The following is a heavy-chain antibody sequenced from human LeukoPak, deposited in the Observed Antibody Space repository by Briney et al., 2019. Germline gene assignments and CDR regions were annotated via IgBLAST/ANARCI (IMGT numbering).Heavy chain of an antibody. J-gene: IGHJ4*02. CDR2: IIPIFGTA. Sequence: SVKVSCRASGGTFSSYAISWVRQAPGQGLEWMGGIIPIFGTANYAQKFQGRVTITADKSTSTAYMELSSLRSEDTAVYYCAGHPAYYYDSSGYSLDYWGLGTLVTVSS. D-gene: IGHD3-22*01. V-gene: IGHV1-69*06. CDR3: AGHPAYYYDSSGYSLDY. CDR1: GGTFSSYA.